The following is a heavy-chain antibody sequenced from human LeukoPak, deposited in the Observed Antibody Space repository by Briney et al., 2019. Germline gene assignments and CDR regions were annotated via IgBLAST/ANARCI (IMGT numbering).Heavy chain of an antibody. V-gene: IGHV3-13*01. J-gene: IGHJ3*02. D-gene: IGHD3-22*01. Sequence: GGSLRLSCAASGFTFSRYVTHWVRQPTGKGLEWVSSVGTAGDTYYPASVKGRFTISRENATNSFYLQMNSLTAGDTAVYYCARRDDSGGHYDAFDIWGQGTMVTVSS. CDR3: ARRDDSGGHYDAFDI. CDR2: VGTAGDT. CDR1: GFTFSRYV.